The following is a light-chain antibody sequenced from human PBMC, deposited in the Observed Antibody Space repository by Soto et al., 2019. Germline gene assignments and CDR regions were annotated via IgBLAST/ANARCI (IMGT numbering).Light chain of an antibody. J-gene: IGLJ1*01. CDR1: SSDVGTYNR. Sequence: QSVLTQPPSVSGSPGQSVTISCTGTSSDVGTYNRVSWYQQPPGTAPKVIIYEVSNRPSGLPDRFSGSKSGNTASLTISGLQAEDEADYYCSSYTSSSTYVFGTGTKVTVL. CDR2: EVS. V-gene: IGLV2-18*02. CDR3: SSYTSSSTYV.